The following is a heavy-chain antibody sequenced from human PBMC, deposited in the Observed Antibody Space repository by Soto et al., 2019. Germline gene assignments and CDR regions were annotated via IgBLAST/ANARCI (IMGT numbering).Heavy chain of an antibody. D-gene: IGHD3-10*01. CDR1: GFTFSSYG. CDR3: ARRDYYGSGSYGVDY. Sequence: QVQLVESGGGVVQPGRSLRLSCAAPGFTFSSYGMHWVRQAPGKGLEWVAVIWYDGSNKYYADSVKGRFTISRDNSKNTLYLQMNSLRAEDTAVYYCARRDYYGSGSYGVDYWGQGTLVTVSS. J-gene: IGHJ4*02. CDR2: IWYDGSNK. V-gene: IGHV3-33*01.